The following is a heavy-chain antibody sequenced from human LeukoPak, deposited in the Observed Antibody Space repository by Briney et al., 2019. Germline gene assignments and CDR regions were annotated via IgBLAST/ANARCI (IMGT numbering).Heavy chain of an antibody. CDR2: ISYDGSNK. Sequence: PGRSLRLSCAASGFTFSSYAMHWVRQAPGKGLERVAVISYDGSNKYYADSVKGRFTLSRDNSKNTLYLQMNSLRAEDTAVYYCARDSRGGSCYSGCWFDHWGQGTLVTVSS. CDR3: ARDSRGGSCYSGCWFDH. D-gene: IGHD2-15*01. J-gene: IGHJ5*02. V-gene: IGHV3-30-3*01. CDR1: GFTFSSYA.